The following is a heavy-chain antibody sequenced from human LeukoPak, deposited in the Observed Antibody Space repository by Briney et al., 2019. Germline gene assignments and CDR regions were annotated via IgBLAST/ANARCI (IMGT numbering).Heavy chain of an antibody. Sequence: ASVKVSCKASGYTFTSYAMHWVRQAPGQRLEWMGWINAGNGNTKYSQKFQGRVTITRDTSASTAYMELSSLRSEDTAVYYCASFDIVVVVAALNWFDPWGQGTLVTVSS. CDR1: GYTFTSYA. D-gene: IGHD2-15*01. CDR3: ASFDIVVVVAALNWFDP. CDR2: INAGNGNT. J-gene: IGHJ5*02. V-gene: IGHV1-3*01.